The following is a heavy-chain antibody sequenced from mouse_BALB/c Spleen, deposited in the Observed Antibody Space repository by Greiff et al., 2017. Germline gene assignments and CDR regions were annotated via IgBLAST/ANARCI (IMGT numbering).Heavy chain of an antibody. J-gene: IGHJ4*01. Sequence: EVQGVESGGGLVKPGGSLKLSCAASGFTFSDYYMYWVRQTPEKRLEWVATISDGGSYTYYPDSVKGRFTISRDNAKNNLYLQMSSLKSEDTAMYYCAREREFSMDDWGQGTSVTVSS. CDR3: AREREFSMDD. CDR1: GFTFSDYY. V-gene: IGHV5-4*02. CDR2: ISDGGSYT.